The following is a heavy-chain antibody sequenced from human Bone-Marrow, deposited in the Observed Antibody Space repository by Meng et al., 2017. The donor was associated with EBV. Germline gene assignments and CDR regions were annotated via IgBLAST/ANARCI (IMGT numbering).Heavy chain of an antibody. CDR3: ARSFLSSGWPSNWYFDL. J-gene: IGHJ2*01. CDR2: INPTGGST. V-gene: IGHV1-46*01. CDR1: GYTFTSYH. Sequence: QVQLVQSGAEVKKPGASVKVSCKASGYTFTSYHLHWVRQAPGQGLEWMGIINPTGGSTTYAQKFQGRVTMTRETSTSTVYMELSSLRSDDTAVYYCARSFLSSGWPSNWYFDLWGRGTLVTVSS. D-gene: IGHD6-19*01.